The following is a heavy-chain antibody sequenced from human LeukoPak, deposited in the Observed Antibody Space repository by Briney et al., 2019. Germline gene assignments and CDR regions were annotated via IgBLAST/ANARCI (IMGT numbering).Heavy chain of an antibody. CDR2: IYTSGGT. V-gene: IGHV4-4*07. CDR3: ARDGGLGTIDY. Sequence: PSETLSLTCTVSGGSISSYYWSWIRQPAGKGLEWIGRIYTSGGTNYNPSLKSRVTISIDKSKNQFSLKLSSVTAADTAVYYCARDGGLGTIDYWGQGTLVTVSS. J-gene: IGHJ4*02. D-gene: IGHD2-8*01. CDR1: GGSISSYY.